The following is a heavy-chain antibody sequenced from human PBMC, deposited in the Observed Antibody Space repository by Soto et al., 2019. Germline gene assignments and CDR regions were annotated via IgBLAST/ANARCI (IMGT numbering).Heavy chain of an antibody. CDR1: GFSLSTSGVG. CDR2: IYWDDDK. D-gene: IGHD1-26*01. Sequence: SGPTLVNPTQTLTLTCTFSGFSLSTSGVGVGWIRQPPGKALEWLALIYWDDDKRYSPSLKSRLTITKDTSKNQVVLTMTNMDPVDTATYYCAHTSEQGIVGDIGFDCWGQGTLVNVSS. CDR3: AHTSEQGIVGDIGFDC. V-gene: IGHV2-5*02. J-gene: IGHJ4*02.